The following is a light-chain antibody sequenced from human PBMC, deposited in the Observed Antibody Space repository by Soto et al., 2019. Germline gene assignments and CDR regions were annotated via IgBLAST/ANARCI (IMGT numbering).Light chain of an antibody. Sequence: QSALTQPDSVSGSPGQSITISCSGTSSDVGDYYYVSWYQQHPGKAPKLLIYGVTDRPSGVSHRFSASRSDSTASLTISVLQAEDEADYYFSSYTSSSTLIFGGGTKLTVL. V-gene: IGLV2-14*01. CDR1: SSDVGDYYY. CDR2: GVT. CDR3: SSYTSSSTLI. J-gene: IGLJ2*01.